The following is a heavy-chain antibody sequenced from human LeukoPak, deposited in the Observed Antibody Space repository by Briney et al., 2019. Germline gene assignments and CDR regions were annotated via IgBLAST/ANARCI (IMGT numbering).Heavy chain of an antibody. CDR2: INHSGST. V-gene: IGHV4-34*01. CDR1: GVSFSGYY. D-gene: IGHD4-17*01. J-gene: IGHJ4*02. CDR3: AGDYGDYYFDS. Sequence: SETLSLTCAVYGVSFSGYYWSWIRQPPGKGLEWIGEINHSGSTNYNPSLKSRVTISVDTSKNQFSLKLSSVTAADTAVYFCAGDYGDYYFDSWGQGTLVTVSS.